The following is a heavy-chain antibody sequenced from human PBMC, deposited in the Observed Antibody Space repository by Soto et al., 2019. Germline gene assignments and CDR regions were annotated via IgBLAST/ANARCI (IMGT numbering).Heavy chain of an antibody. CDR1: GGSISGSY. J-gene: IGHJ4*02. V-gene: IGHV4-59*01. D-gene: IGHD6-19*01. Sequence: SETLSLTCSVSGGSISGSYCSWIRQSPGKGLEWLGYAYYTGSTNYSPSLRSRVSISVDTSKNEFSLRLSSVTAADTAVYFCARSVAVPGAHIDYWGQGTQVTVSS. CDR2: AYYTGST. CDR3: ARSVAVPGAHIDY.